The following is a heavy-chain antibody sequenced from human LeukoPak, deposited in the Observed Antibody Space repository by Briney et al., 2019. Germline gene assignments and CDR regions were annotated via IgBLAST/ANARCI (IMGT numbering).Heavy chain of an antibody. J-gene: IGHJ4*02. CDR3: AGPEKLTRGGNSYYFDY. V-gene: IGHV3-30-3*01. CDR1: GFTFSSYA. D-gene: IGHD1-7*01. Sequence: GRSLRLSCAASGFTFSSYAMHWVRQAPGKGLEWVAVISYDGSNKYYADSVKGRFTISRDNSKNTLYLQMNSLRAEDTAVYYCAGPEKLTRGGNSYYFDYWGQGTLVTVSS. CDR2: ISYDGSNK.